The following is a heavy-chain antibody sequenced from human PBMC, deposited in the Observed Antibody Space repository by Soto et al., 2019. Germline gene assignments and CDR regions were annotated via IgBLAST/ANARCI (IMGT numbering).Heavy chain of an antibody. CDR3: ARHLGVTVAGTRWYFDL. D-gene: IGHD6-19*01. Sequence: EVQLVQSGPEVRKPGESLRISCETSGYKFTTYWIACVRQMPGKGLEWMGIIYPGDSETRYNPSFQGQVTISADKSNNTTYLHWSSLKASDTATYYCARHLGVTVAGTRWYFDLWGRGTLLTVSS. CDR1: GYKFTTYW. V-gene: IGHV5-51*01. CDR2: IYPGDSET. J-gene: IGHJ2*01.